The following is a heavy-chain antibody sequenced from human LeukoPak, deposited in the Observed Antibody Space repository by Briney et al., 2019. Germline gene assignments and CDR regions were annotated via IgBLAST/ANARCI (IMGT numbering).Heavy chain of an antibody. CDR1: GYNFNNHD. CDR2: MNPNSGNA. V-gene: IGHV1-8*01. Sequence: ASVKVSCKASGYNFNNHDINWVRQATGQRLEWLGRMNPNSGNAAYAQKLQGSVTMTWDSSTNTAYLEVIALRSDDTAVYYCAKSSGDYFFDYWGQEPWSPSPQ. CDR3: AKSSGDYFFDY. J-gene: IGHJ4*01. D-gene: IGHD3-22*01.